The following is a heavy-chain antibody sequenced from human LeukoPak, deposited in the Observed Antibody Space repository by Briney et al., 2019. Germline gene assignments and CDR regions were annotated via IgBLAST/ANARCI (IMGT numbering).Heavy chain of an antibody. Sequence: SETLSLTCIVSGGSISSNDYYWGWIRQPPGKGLEWIGSIYYSGSTYYNPSLKSRVTISVDTSKNQFSLKLTSLTAADTAVYYCAGHRDSGGYYHFDYWGQGTLVTVSS. CDR2: IYYSGST. D-gene: IGHD3-22*01. CDR3: AGHRDSGGYYHFDY. J-gene: IGHJ4*02. CDR1: GGSISSNDYY. V-gene: IGHV4-39*01.